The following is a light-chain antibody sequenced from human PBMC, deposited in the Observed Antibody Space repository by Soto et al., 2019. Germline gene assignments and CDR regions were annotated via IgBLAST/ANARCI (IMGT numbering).Light chain of an antibody. CDR1: QSISSY. V-gene: IGKV1-39*01. CDR2: GTS. J-gene: IGKJ2*01. CDR3: QQSYSAPRT. Sequence: DIQMTQSPSSLPASVGDRISITCRASQSISSYLSWYQQKPGKAPKLLIYGTSNLQSGVPSRFSGSGSEIGFTLTISSLQPEDFATYYCQQSYSAPRTFGQGTKVEIK.